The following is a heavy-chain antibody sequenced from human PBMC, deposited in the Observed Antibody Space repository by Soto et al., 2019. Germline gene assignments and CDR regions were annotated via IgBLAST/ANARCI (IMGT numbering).Heavy chain of an antibody. CDR3: AASCVGCGGFNYYGMDV. Sequence: SETLSLTCAVYGGSLSGYYLTWIRQPPGKGLEWIGEINHSGNTNYNPSLKSRVTISVDTSKNQFSLKLSSVTAADTAVYYCAASCVGCGGFNYYGMDVWGQGTTVTVSS. CDR1: GGSLSGYY. V-gene: IGHV4-34*09. D-gene: IGHD2-21*01. CDR2: INHSGNT. J-gene: IGHJ6*02.